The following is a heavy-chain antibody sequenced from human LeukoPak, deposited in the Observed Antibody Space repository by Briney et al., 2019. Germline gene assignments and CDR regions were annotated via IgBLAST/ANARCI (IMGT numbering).Heavy chain of an antibody. D-gene: IGHD3-16*01. V-gene: IGHV1-46*01. CDR3: ARHYSFGYYFDY. CDR1: GYTFTSYY. CDR2: INPSGGST. J-gene: IGHJ4*02. Sequence: ASVKVSCKASGYTFTSYYMHWVRQAPGQGLEWMGIINPSGGSTSYAQKFQGRVTMTRDMSTSTVYMELSSLRSEDTAVYYCARHYSFGYYFDYWGQGTLVTVSS.